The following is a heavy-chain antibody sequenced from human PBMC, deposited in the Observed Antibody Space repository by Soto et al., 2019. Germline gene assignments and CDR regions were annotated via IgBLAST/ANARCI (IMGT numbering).Heavy chain of an antibody. CDR3: AKAGGSSWYYYYYYMDV. CDR1: GFTFSSYA. J-gene: IGHJ6*03. V-gene: IGHV3-23*01. Sequence: PGGSLRLSCAASGFTFSSYAMSWVRQAPGKGLEWVSAISGSGGSTYYADSVKGRFTISRDNSKNTLYLQMNSLRAEDTAVYYCAKAGGSSWYYYYYYMDVWGKGTTVTVSS. CDR2: ISGSGGST. D-gene: IGHD6-13*01.